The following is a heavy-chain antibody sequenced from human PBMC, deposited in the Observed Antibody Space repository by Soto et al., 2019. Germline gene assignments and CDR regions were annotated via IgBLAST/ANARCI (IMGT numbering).Heavy chain of an antibody. CDR3: TTDSSIVGATGGYYYGMDV. CDR1: GFTFSNAW. V-gene: IGHV3-15*07. Sequence: EVQLVESGGGLVKPGGSLRLSCAASGFTFSNAWMNWVRQAPGKGLEWVGRIKSKTDGGTTDYAAPVKGRFTISRDDSKNTLYLQTNSLKTEDTAVYYCTTDSSIVGATGGYYYGMDVWGQGTTVTVSS. D-gene: IGHD1-26*01. CDR2: IKSKTDGGTT. J-gene: IGHJ6*02.